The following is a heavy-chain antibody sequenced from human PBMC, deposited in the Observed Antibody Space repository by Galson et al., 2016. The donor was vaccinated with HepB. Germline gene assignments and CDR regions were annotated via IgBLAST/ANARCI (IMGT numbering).Heavy chain of an antibody. J-gene: IGHJ6*02. Sequence: SLRLSCAASGFTFSSYAIHWVRQAPGKGLEWVAVIWHDGSNKYCADSVKGRFTISRDNSKDTLFLQMNSLRADDTAVYYCARDPGYYGMDVWGQGTTVSVSS. V-gene: IGHV3-33*01. CDR3: ARDPGYYGMDV. CDR1: GFTFSSYA. CDR2: IWHDGSNK. D-gene: IGHD2-15*01.